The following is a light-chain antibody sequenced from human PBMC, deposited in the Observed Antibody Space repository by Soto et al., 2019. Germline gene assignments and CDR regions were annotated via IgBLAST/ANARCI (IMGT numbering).Light chain of an antibody. CDR3: AAWDDSLNALV. CDR2: EVS. J-gene: IGLJ1*01. CDR1: SSDVGGYNY. Sequence: QSVLTQPASVSGSPGQSITISCTGSSSDVGGYNYVSWYQQHPGKAPKLMIYEVSNRPSGISNRFSGSKSGNTASLTLSGLQAEDEADYYCAAWDDSLNALVFGTGTKVTVL. V-gene: IGLV2-14*01.